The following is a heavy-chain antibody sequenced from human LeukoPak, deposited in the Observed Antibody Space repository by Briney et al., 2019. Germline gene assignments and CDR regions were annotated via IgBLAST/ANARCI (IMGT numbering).Heavy chain of an antibody. Sequence: GGSLRLSCAASGFTFSSYAMHWVRQAPGKGLEWVAVISYDGSNKYYADSVKGRFTISRDNSKNTLYLQMNSLRAEDTAVYYCIAVAVRLEEPLDAFDIWGQGTMVTVSS. CDR2: ISYDGSNK. D-gene: IGHD6-19*01. CDR3: IAVAVRLEEPLDAFDI. V-gene: IGHV3-30-3*01. J-gene: IGHJ3*02. CDR1: GFTFSSYA.